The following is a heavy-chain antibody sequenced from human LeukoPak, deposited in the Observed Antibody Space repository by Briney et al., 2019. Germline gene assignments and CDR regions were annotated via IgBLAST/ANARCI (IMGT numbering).Heavy chain of an antibody. CDR1: GFTFSSYA. V-gene: IGHV3-30*04. J-gene: IGHJ3*01. Sequence: GGSLRLSCAASGFTFSSYAMHWVRQAPGKGLEWVSVISFDGRNAFYADSVRGRFTISRDNSKDTVYLQVNSLRAEDTAVYYCARDRYWLEYCINGVCRDTFDLWGQGTMVTVSS. D-gene: IGHD2-8*01. CDR2: ISFDGRNA. CDR3: ARDRYWLEYCINGVCRDTFDL.